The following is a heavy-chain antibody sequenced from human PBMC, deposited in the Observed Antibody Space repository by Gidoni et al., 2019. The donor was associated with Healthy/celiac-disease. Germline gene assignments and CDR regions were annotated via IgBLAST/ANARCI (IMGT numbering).Heavy chain of an antibody. J-gene: IGHJ4*02. CDR1: GFTVSSNY. V-gene: IGHV3-66*01. CDR3: ARGYSSSWYYFDY. CDR2: IYSGGST. Sequence: EVQLVASGGGLVQPGGSLRLSGAASGFTVSSNYMSWVRQAPGKGLEWVSGIYSGGSTYYADSVKGRFTISRDNSKNTLYLQMNSLRAEDTAVYYCARGYSSSWYYFDYWGQGTLVTVSS. D-gene: IGHD6-13*01.